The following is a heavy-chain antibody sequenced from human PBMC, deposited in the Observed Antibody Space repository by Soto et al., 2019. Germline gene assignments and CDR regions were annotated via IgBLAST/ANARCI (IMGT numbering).Heavy chain of an antibody. J-gene: IGHJ4*02. CDR2: ISGSGGGT. CDR3: AKFGMATTKRSPPYYIDY. V-gene: IGHV3-23*01. CDR1: GFAFSNYA. Sequence: HPGGSLRLSCAASGFAFSNYAMSWVRQAPGKGLEWVSSISGSGGGTYYADSVKGRFTFSRDNSKNTLYLQMNSLRAEDTAVYYCAKFGMATTKRSPPYYIDYWGQGALVTVSS. D-gene: IGHD1-1*01.